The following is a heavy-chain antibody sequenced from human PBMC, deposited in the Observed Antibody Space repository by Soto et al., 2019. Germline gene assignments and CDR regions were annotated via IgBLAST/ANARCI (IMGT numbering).Heavy chain of an antibody. D-gene: IGHD2-15*01. CDR2: IVPIFATA. CDR1: GGTFSTST. J-gene: IGHJ6*02. CDR3: LTPSGYYYGMDV. V-gene: IGHV1-69*01. Sequence: QVQLEQSGAEVKKPGSSVKVSCKASGGTFSTSTISWVRQAPGQGLEWMGGIVPIFATANYAQNFQGRVTITADESTSTAYMDLSSLRSEDTAVYYCLTPSGYYYGMDVWGQGTAVTVSS.